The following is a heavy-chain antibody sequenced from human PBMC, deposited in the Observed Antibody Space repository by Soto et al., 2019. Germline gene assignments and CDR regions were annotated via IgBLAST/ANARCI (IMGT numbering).Heavy chain of an antibody. CDR1: GGSFSGYY. CDR3: ARALGDRATDY. D-gene: IGHD3-22*01. V-gene: IGHV4-34*01. J-gene: IGHJ4*02. Sequence: SETLSLTCAVYGGSFSGYYWSWIRQPPGKGLEWIGEINHSGSTNYNPSLKSRVTISVDTSKNQFSLKLSSVTAADTAVYYCARALGDRATDYWGQGALVTVSS. CDR2: INHSGST.